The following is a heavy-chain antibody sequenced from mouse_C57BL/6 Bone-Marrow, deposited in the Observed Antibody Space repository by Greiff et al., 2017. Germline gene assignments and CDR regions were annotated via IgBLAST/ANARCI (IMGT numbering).Heavy chain of an antibody. Sequence: QVQLKQSGAELVKPGASVKISCKASGYAFSSYWMNWVKQRPGKGLEWIGQIYPGDGDTNYNGKFKGKATLTADKSSSTAYRQLSSLTSGDSAVYFCASLRTVVGGYWGQGTTLTVSS. D-gene: IGHD1-1*01. CDR3: ASLRTVVGGY. V-gene: IGHV1-80*01. J-gene: IGHJ2*01. CDR1: GYAFSSYW. CDR2: IYPGDGDT.